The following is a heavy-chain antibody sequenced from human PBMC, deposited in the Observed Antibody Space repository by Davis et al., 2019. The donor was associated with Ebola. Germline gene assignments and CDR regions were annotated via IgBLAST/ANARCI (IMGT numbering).Heavy chain of an antibody. D-gene: IGHD7-27*01. J-gene: IGHJ6*02. CDR2: IIPILGIA. CDR1: GGTFSSYA. Sequence: SVKVSCKASGGTFSSYAISWVRQAPGQGLEWMGRIIPILGIANYAQKFQGRVTITADKSTSTAYMELGSLRSEDTAVYYCARTTGDYYYGMDVWGQGTTVTVSS. V-gene: IGHV1-69*04. CDR3: ARTTGDYYYGMDV.